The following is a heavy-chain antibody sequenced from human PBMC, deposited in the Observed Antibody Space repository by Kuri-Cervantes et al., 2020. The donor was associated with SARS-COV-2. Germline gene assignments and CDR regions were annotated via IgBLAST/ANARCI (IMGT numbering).Heavy chain of an antibody. Sequence: GESLKISCKGSGYSFTSYWISWVRQMPGKGLEWMGRIDPSDSYTNYSPSFQGHVTISADKSISTAYLQWSSLKASDTAMYYCARRLGYCSSTSCYYWYFDLWGRGTLVTVSS. CDR2: IDPSDSYT. CDR3: ARRLGYCSSTSCYYWYFDL. CDR1: GYSFTSYW. J-gene: IGHJ2*01. V-gene: IGHV5-10-1*01. D-gene: IGHD2-2*01.